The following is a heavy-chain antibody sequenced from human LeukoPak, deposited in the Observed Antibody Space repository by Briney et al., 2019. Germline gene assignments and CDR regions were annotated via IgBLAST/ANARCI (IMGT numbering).Heavy chain of an antibody. CDR3: ARSRPRWLQSQGDY. J-gene: IGHJ4*02. Sequence: ASVKVSCKASGYTFTSYDINWVRQATGQGLEWMGWMNPNSGNTGYAQKFQGRVTMTRNTSISTAYMELSSLGSEDTAVYYCARSRPRWLQSQGDYWGQGTLVTVSS. CDR1: GYTFTSYD. CDR2: MNPNSGNT. V-gene: IGHV1-8*01. D-gene: IGHD5-24*01.